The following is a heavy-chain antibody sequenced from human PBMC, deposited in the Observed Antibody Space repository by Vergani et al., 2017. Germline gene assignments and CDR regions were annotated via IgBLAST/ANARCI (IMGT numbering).Heavy chain of an antibody. Sequence: QVQLQESGPGLVKPSQTLSLTCTVSGGSISSGGYYWSWIRQHPGKGLEWIGYIYYSGSTYYNPSLKSRVTISVDTSKNQFSLKLSSVTAADTAVSYCARDRFSAAAPPQETFDYWGQGTLVTVSS. CDR1: GGSISSGGYY. V-gene: IGHV4-31*03. CDR2: IYYSGST. CDR3: ARDRFSAAAPPQETFDY. J-gene: IGHJ4*02. D-gene: IGHD6-13*01.